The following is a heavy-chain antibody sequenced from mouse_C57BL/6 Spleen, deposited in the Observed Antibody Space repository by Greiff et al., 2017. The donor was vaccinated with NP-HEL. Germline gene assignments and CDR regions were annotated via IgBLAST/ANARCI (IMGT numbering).Heavy chain of an antibody. D-gene: IGHD2-4*01. Sequence: QVQLQQSGPELVKPGASVKISCKASGYAFSSSWMNWVKQRPGKGLEWIGRIYPGDGDTNYNGKFKGKATLTADKSSSTAYMQLSSLTSEDSAVYFCARGGITVSFDYWGQGTTLTVSS. CDR2: IYPGDGDT. CDR3: ARGGITVSFDY. CDR1: GYAFSSSW. V-gene: IGHV1-82*01. J-gene: IGHJ2*01.